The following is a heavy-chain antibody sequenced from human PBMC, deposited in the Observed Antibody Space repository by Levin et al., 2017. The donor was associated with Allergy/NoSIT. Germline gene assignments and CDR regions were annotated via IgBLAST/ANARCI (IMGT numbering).Heavy chain of an antibody. J-gene: IGHJ4*02. V-gene: IGHV1-2*02. D-gene: IGHD6-19*01. CDR1: GYTFTGYY. CDR2: INPNSGGT. CDR3: ARDVERDTSGWLDY. Sequence: PQASVKVSCKASGYTFTGYYMHWVRQAPGQGLEWMGWINPNSGGTNYAQKFQGRVTMTRDTSISTAYMELSRLRSDDTAVYYCARDVERDTSGWLDYWGQGTLVTVSS.